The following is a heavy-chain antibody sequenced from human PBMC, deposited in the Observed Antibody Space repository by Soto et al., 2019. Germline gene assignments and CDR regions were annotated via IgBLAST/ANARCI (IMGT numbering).Heavy chain of an antibody. CDR2: IYYSGST. CDR3: ARDWATTVVTSPYY. Sequence: SETLSLTCTVSGHSVSGYYWSWIRQPPGKGLEWIGRIYYSGSTNYNPSLKSRVTISVDTSKNQFSLTLNSVTAADTAVYYCARDWATTVVTSPYYWGQGTLVTVSS. J-gene: IGHJ4*02. CDR1: GHSVSGYY. D-gene: IGHD4-17*01. V-gene: IGHV4-59*02.